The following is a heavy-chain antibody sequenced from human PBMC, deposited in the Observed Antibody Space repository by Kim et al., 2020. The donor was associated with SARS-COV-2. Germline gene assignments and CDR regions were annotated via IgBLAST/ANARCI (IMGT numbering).Heavy chain of an antibody. CDR2: INAPDGNS. V-gene: IGHV3-23*01. Sequence: GGSLRLSCVASGFNFGNFDMSWVRQAPGKGLEWVSVINAPDGNSYYAESVRGRFTVSRDSATNTLYLQMNDLRVDDTAVYYCVKGAWLDYWGAGTLVTVS. CDR1: GFNFGNFD. CDR3: VKGAWLDY. D-gene: IGHD5-12*01. J-gene: IGHJ4*02.